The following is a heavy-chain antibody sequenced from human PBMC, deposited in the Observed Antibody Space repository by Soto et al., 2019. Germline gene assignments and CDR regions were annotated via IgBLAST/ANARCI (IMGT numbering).Heavy chain of an antibody. Sequence: PGGSLRLSCGASGFTFGNHGMHWVRQAPGKGLEWVALISYDGSKTLYVDSVKGRFTISRDNSKNTLYLEMNRLTIEDTAVYYCAKEHHDSIAVDLWGQGTLVTVSS. V-gene: IGHV3-30*18. J-gene: IGHJ4*02. CDR2: ISYDGSKT. CDR1: GFTFGNHG. D-gene: IGHD3-22*01. CDR3: AKEHHDSIAVDL.